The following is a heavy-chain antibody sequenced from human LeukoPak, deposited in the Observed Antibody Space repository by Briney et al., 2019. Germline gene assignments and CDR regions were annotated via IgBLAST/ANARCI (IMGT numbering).Heavy chain of an antibody. CDR1: GFTFRSYW. CDR3: ARDVGGSLDY. J-gene: IGHJ4*02. D-gene: IGHD1-26*01. Sequence: GGSLRLSCAATGFTFRSYWMAWVRQAPGKGLEWVANIKEDESAKHQADSVKGRFTISRDNAQNSVYLQMSSLRGEDTAVYYCARDVGGSLDYWGQGTLVTVSS. V-gene: IGHV3-7*01. CDR2: IKEDESAK.